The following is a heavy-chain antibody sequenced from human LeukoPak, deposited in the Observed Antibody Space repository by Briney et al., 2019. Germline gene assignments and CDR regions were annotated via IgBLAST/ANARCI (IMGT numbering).Heavy chain of an antibody. Sequence: GGSLRLSCAASGFTFSSYSRNWVRQAPGKGLEWVSSISSSSSYIYYADSVKGRFTISRDNAKNSLYLQMNSLRAEDTAVYYCARDPYGDYPLDYWGQGTLVTVSS. CDR2: ISSSSSYI. D-gene: IGHD4-17*01. CDR3: ARDPYGDYPLDY. V-gene: IGHV3-21*01. J-gene: IGHJ4*02. CDR1: GFTFSSYS.